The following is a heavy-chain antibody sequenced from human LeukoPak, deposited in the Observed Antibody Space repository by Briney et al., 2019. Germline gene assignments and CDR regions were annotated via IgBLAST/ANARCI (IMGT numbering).Heavy chain of an antibody. J-gene: IGHJ4*02. Sequence: GASVKVSCKASGYTFTSYYMHWVRQAPGQGLEWKGIINPSGGSTSYAQKFQGRVTMTRDTSTSTVYMELSSLRSEDTAVYYCASPIVATSALDYWGQGTLVTVSS. D-gene: IGHD5-12*01. CDR1: GYTFTSYY. CDR3: ASPIVATSALDY. V-gene: IGHV1-46*03. CDR2: INPSGGST.